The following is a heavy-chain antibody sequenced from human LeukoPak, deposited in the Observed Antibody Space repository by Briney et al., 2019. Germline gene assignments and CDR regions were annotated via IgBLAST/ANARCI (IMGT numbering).Heavy chain of an antibody. CDR1: GYTFTGYY. V-gene: IGHV1-2*02. J-gene: IGHJ4*02. CDR3: ANLDLHRDGYKGTETDY. CDR2: INPNSGGT. D-gene: IGHD5-24*01. Sequence: GASVKVSCKASGYTFTGYYMHWVRQAPGQGLEWMGWINPNSGGTNYAQKFQGRVTMTRDTSISTAYMELSRLRSDDTAVYYCANLDLHRDGYKGTETDYWGQGTLVTVSS.